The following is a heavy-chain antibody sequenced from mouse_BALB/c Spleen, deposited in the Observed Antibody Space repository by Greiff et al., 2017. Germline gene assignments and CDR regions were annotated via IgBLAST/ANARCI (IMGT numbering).Heavy chain of an antibody. V-gene: IGHV1-69*02. J-gene: IGHJ4*01. D-gene: IGHD2-2*01. CDR3: ARRRASYGYDDAMDY. CDR2: IDPSDSYT. Sequence: QVQLQQPGAELVKPGASVKLSCKASGYTFTSYWMHWVKQRPGQGLEWIGEIDPSDSYTNYNQKFKGKATLTVDKSSSTAYMQLSSLTSEDSAVYYCARRRASYGYDDAMDYWGQGTSVTVSS. CDR1: GYTFTSYW.